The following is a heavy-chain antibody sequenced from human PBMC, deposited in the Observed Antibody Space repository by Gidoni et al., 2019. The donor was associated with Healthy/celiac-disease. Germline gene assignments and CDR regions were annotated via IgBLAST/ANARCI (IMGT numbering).Heavy chain of an antibody. Sequence: QVQLQESGPGLVKPSGTLSLTCAGSGGSISSSNWWSWVRQPPGKGLEWIGEIYHSGSTNYNPSLKSRVTISVDKSKNQFSLKLSSVTAADTAVYYCARGAIVVVITNHDAFDIWGQGTMVTVSS. V-gene: IGHV4-4*02. J-gene: IGHJ3*02. CDR1: GGSISSSNW. D-gene: IGHD3-22*01. CDR3: ARGAIVVVITNHDAFDI. CDR2: IYHSGST.